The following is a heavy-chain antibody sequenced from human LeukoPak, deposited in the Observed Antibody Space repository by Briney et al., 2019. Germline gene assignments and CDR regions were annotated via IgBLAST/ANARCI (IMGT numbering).Heavy chain of an antibody. D-gene: IGHD3-16*01. CDR2: IKGTGLTT. J-gene: IGHJ6*03. V-gene: IGHV3-11*01. Sequence: GGALRLSCSASGFIFSEYYMTWSRQAPGKGLEWVSTIKGTGLTTYYADSVKGRFTISRDNAKNTVFLQMGSLRADDTAMYYCARAGELTYMHVWRKGPAVTVSS. CDR3: ARAGELTYMHV. CDR1: GFIFSEYY.